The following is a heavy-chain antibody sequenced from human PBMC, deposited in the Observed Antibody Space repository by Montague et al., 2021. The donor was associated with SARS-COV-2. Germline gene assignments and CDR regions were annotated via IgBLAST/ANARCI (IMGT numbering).Heavy chain of an antibody. V-gene: IGHV4-34*01. CDR2: INHSGNT. J-gene: IGHJ6*02. Sequence: SETLSLTCAVYGGSFRGYYWSWIRQPPGKGLEWIGEINHSGNTNYNPSLKSRVTISVDTSKNQFSLKLSSVTAADTAVYYCARGAGVVFILASYYYCGMDVWGQGTTVTVSS. CDR1: GGSFRGYY. D-gene: IGHD3-3*01. CDR3: ARGAGVVFILASYYYCGMDV.